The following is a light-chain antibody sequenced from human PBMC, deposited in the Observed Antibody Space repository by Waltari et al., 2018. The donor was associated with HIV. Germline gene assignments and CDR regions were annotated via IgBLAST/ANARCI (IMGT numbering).Light chain of an antibody. Sequence: EPVLTQSPGTLSLSSGERATLSCRASQTINSNYLAWYQHKPGLPPRLLIDDASTRAAGIPDRFSGGGSGTDFTLTISRLEPEDFAIYFCQQYEASPPMYTFGQGTRLEV. J-gene: IGKJ2*01. CDR2: DAS. CDR3: QQYEASPPMYT. V-gene: IGKV3-20*01. CDR1: QTINSNY.